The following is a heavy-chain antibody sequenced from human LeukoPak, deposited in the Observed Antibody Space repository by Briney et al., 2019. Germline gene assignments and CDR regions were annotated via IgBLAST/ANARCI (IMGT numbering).Heavy chain of an antibody. CDR2: ISGSGGST. V-gene: IGHV3-23*01. Sequence: GGSLRHSCAASGFTFSSYAMSWVRQAPGKGLEWVSAISGSGGSTYYADSVKGRFTTSRDNSKNTLYLQMNSLRAEDTAVYYCAKGIRNSWYYFDYWGQGTLVTVSS. CDR3: AKGIRNSWYYFDY. CDR1: GFTFSSYA. J-gene: IGHJ4*02. D-gene: IGHD6-13*01.